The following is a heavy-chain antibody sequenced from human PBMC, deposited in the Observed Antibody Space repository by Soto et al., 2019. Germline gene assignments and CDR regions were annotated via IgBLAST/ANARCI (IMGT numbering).Heavy chain of an antibody. D-gene: IGHD4-4*01. Sequence: GGSLRLSCAASGFTFSASAMHWVRQASGKGLEWIGRIRTKDEKYATTYGASVKGRFTISRDDSKNTTYLQMNSLQTEDTAVYYCSFHSTYDQVTYCMDVWGKGTTVTVSS. CDR1: GFTFSASA. V-gene: IGHV3-73*01. J-gene: IGHJ6*03. CDR3: SFHSTYDQVTYCMDV. CDR2: IRTKDEKYAT.